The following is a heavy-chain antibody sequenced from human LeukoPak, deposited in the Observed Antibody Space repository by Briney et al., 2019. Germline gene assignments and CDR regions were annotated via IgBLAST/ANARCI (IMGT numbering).Heavy chain of an antibody. CDR1: GFTFSSYW. Sequence: GGSLRLSCAASGFTFSSYWMNWVRQAPGKGLEWVANIKYDGSEKYYVDSVKGRFTISRDNAKNSLYLQMSSLRAEDTALYYCASRSSVAASGPGWGQGTLVTVSS. V-gene: IGHV3-7*01. CDR2: IKYDGSEK. D-gene: IGHD2-15*01. J-gene: IGHJ4*02. CDR3: ASRSSVAASGPG.